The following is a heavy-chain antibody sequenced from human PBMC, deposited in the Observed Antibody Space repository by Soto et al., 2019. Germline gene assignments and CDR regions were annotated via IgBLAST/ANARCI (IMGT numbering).Heavy chain of an antibody. D-gene: IGHD2-15*01. CDR3: ARDYVGVVADAFDI. V-gene: IGHV3-23*01. CDR1: GFTFSSYA. Sequence: EVQLLESGGGLVQPGGSLRLSCAAAGFTFSSYAMSWVRQAPGKGLEWVSAISGSGGSTYYADSVKGRFTISRDNSKNTLYLQKNRLRAEDTAVYYCARDYVGVVADAFDIWGQGTIVTVSS. J-gene: IGHJ3*02. CDR2: ISGSGGST.